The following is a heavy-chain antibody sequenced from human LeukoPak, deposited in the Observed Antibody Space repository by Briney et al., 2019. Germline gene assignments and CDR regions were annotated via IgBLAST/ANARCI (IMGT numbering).Heavy chain of an antibody. CDR1: GGSFSGYY. Sequence: PSETLSLTCAVYGGSFSGYYWSWIRQPPGKGLEWIGEINHSGSTYYNPSLKSRVTISVDTSKNQFSLKLSSVTAADTAVYYCARLAGYSSSWYRSYFDYWGQGTLVTVSS. D-gene: IGHD6-13*01. J-gene: IGHJ4*02. CDR2: INHSGST. V-gene: IGHV4-34*01. CDR3: ARLAGYSSSWYRSYFDY.